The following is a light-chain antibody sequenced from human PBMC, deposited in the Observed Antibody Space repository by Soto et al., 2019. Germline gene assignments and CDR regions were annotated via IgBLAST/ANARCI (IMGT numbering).Light chain of an antibody. Sequence: DIQMTQSPSTLSGSLGDRVTITCGASQTISSWLAWYQQKPGKAPKLLIYKASTLKSGVPSRFSRSGSGSEFTLTISSLQPDDFANYYCQHYNSYSEAFGQGTKVDNQ. V-gene: IGKV1-5*03. CDR2: KAS. J-gene: IGKJ1*01. CDR1: QTISSW. CDR3: QHYNSYSEA.